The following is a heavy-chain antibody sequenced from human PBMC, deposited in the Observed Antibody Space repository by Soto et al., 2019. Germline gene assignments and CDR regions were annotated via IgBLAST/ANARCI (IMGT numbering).Heavy chain of an antibody. CDR2: TSYRSKWYN. D-gene: IGHD5-12*01. CDR3: ARDGYNYFSSFALEY. V-gene: IGHV6-1*01. Sequence: AQTLSLTCAISVDSVSSNSAAWNWIRQSPSRGLEWLGRTSYRSKWYNDYAVSVKSRITINPDTSKNQFSLQLNSVTPEDTAVYYCARDGYNYFSSFALEYWGQGTLVTVSS. J-gene: IGHJ4*02. CDR1: VDSVSSNSAA.